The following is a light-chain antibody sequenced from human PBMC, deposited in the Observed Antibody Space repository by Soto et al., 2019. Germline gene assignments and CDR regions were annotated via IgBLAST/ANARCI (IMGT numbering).Light chain of an antibody. CDR1: GSSLGENA. Sequence: QSVLTQPPSVSAAPGQNVTISCSGAGSSLGENAMCWYQVLPGAAPRVLIYKRPSGIPDRFSGSTSGPSATLTITAVQVGDEAEYYCGTWGWGLRVFGAGTKVTVL. V-gene: IGLV1-51*01. CDR3: GTWGWGLRV. J-gene: IGLJ1*01.